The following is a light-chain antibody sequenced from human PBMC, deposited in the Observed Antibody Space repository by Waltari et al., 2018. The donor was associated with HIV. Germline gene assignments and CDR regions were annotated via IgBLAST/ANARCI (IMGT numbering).Light chain of an antibody. CDR2: AAY. CDR1: PDIGTW. Sequence: DIQMPQSPSSVSASVGDRVIISCRASPDIGTWLAWYQQKPGQAPRLLIYAAYSLQSGVPSRFSGSGYGTDFTLNISSLQPEDFTTYFCQQANSFPFTFGGGTKVEVK. J-gene: IGKJ4*01. CDR3: QQANSFPFT. V-gene: IGKV1-12*02.